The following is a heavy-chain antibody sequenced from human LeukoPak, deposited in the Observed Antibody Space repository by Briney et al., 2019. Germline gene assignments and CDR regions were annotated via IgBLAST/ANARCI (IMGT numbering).Heavy chain of an antibody. CDR3: ARGGYGDYPRWAFDY. CDR1: GYTFTDYY. D-gene: IGHD4-17*01. Sequence: ASVKVSCKASGYTFTDYYIHWVRQAPGQGLEWMGWINPNSGGTNYAQKFQGRVTMTRDTSISAAYVELSSLRSDDTAVYYCARGGYGDYPRWAFDYWGQGTQVSVSS. J-gene: IGHJ4*02. V-gene: IGHV1-2*02. CDR2: INPNSGGT.